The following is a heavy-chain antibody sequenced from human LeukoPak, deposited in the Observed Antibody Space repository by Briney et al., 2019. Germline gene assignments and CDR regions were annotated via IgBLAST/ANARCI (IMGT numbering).Heavy chain of an antibody. CDR3: ARAKITMVRGVPSPFDY. V-gene: IGHV3-30*04. D-gene: IGHD3-10*01. Sequence: GRSLRLSCAASEFTFSSYAMHWVRQAPGKGLEWVAVISYDGSNKYYADSVKGRFTISRDNSKNTLYLQMNSLRAENTAVYYGARAKITMVRGVPSPFDYWGQGTLVTVSS. CDR2: ISYDGSNK. J-gene: IGHJ4*02. CDR1: EFTFSSYA.